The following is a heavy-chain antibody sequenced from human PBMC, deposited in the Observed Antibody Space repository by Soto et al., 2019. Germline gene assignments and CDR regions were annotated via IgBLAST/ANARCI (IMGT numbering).Heavy chain of an antibody. CDR3: SRDLPDEQWLAYYFDY. D-gene: IGHD6-19*01. Sequence: ASVKVSCKASGYTFTSYGISWVRQAPGHRLEWMGWLSAYNGNTNYAQKPQGRVSMTTDTSTSTAYMQLRRQVCDDAVAYYRSRDLPDEQWLAYYFDYWGQGTLVTVSS. CDR2: LSAYNGNT. V-gene: IGHV1-18*01. CDR1: GYTFTSYG. J-gene: IGHJ4*02.